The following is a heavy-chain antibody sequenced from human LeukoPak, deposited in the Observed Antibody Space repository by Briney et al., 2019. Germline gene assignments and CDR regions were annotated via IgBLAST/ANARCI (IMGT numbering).Heavy chain of an antibody. V-gene: IGHV3-30*18. J-gene: IGHJ6*02. CDR2: ISYDGSNK. CDR3: AKVTYGDYGGSYYCYYYGMDV. CDR1: GFTFSSYG. Sequence: GGSLRLSCAASGFTFSSYGMHWVRQAPGKGLEWVAVISYDGSNKYYADSVKGRFTISRDNSKNTLYLQMNSLRAEDTAVYYCAKVTYGDYGGSYYCYYYGMDVWGQGTTVTVPS. D-gene: IGHD4-17*01.